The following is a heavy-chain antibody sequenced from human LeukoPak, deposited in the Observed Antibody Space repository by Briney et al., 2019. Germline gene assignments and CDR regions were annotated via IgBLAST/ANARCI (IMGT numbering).Heavy chain of an antibody. J-gene: IGHJ4*02. CDR1: GYTFTGYY. Sequence: ASVKVSCKASGYTFTGYYMHWVRQAPGQGLEWMGWINPNSGGTNYAQKFQGRVNITRNTSLSTAYMELSSLRSEDTAVYYCARDPPDYYDSSGSLGHYWGQGTLVTVSS. CDR2: INPNSGGT. CDR3: ARDPPDYYDSSGSLGHY. D-gene: IGHD3-22*01. V-gene: IGHV1-2*02.